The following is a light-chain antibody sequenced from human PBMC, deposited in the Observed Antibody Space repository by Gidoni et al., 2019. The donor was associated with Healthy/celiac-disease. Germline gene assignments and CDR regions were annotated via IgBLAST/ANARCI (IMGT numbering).Light chain of an antibody. V-gene: IGKV1-39*01. J-gene: IGKJ1*01. CDR1: QSISSY. CDR2: AAS. CDR3: QQSYSTPPRT. Sequence: DIQMTQSPSSLSASVGDRVTITCRASQSISSYLNWYQQKPGKAPKLLIYAASSLQSGVPSRFSGSGSVTDFTLTISSRQPEDFATYYCQQSYSTPPRTFGQGTKVEIK.